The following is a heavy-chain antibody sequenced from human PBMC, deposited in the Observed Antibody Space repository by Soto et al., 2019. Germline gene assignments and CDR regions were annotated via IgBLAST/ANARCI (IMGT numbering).Heavy chain of an antibody. CDR2: ISGSGGST. CDR3: TKANRYCSGANCFTFDY. Sequence: GGSLRLSCVASGFTFSSYAMSWVRQAPGKGLEWVSAISGSGGSTYYADSVKGRFTISRDNSKNTLYLQMNSLRAEDTAVYYCTKANRYCSGANCFTFDYWGLGTLVTVSS. J-gene: IGHJ4*02. D-gene: IGHD2-15*01. CDR1: GFTFSSYA. V-gene: IGHV3-23*01.